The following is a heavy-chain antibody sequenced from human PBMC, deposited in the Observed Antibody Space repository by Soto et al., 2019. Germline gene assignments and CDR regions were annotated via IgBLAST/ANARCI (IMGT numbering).Heavy chain of an antibody. V-gene: IGHV3-48*01. Sequence: GGSLRLSCAASGFTFSSYSMNWVRQAPGKGLEWVSYISSSSSTIYYADSVKGRFTISRDNAKNSLYLQMNSLRAEDTAVYYWARKYYSRGWLGIGYYYYYMDVWGKGTRVTVSS. J-gene: IGHJ6*03. D-gene: IGHD6-19*01. CDR2: ISSSSSTI. CDR1: GFTFSSYS. CDR3: ARKYYSRGWLGIGYYYYYMDV.